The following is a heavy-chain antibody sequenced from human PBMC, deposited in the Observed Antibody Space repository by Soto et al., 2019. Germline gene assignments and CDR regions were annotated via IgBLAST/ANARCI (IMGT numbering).Heavy chain of an antibody. V-gene: IGHV4-59*01. CDR2: IYYSGST. CDR3: ARLGYCSSTSCYANANDAFDI. CDR1: GGSISSYY. D-gene: IGHD2-2*01. J-gene: IGHJ3*02. Sequence: PSETLSLTCTVSGGSISSYYWSWIRQPPGKGLEWIGYIYYSGSTNYNPSLKSRVTISVDTSKNQFSLKLSSVTAADTAVYYCARLGYCSSTSCYANANDAFDIWGQGTMVTVSS.